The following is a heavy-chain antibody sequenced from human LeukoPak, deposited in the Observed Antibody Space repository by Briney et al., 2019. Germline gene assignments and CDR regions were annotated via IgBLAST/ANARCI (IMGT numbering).Heavy chain of an antibody. Sequence: ASVKVSCKASGYTFTSYGISWVRQAPGQGLEWMGWISAYNGNTNYAQKLQGRVTMTTDTSTSTAYIELRSLRSDDQAVYYCLGGVGAPNWFDPWGQGTRVTVSS. V-gene: IGHV1-18*01. CDR1: GYTFTSYG. CDR3: LGGVGAPNWFDP. CDR2: ISAYNGNT. J-gene: IGHJ5*02. D-gene: IGHD1-26*01.